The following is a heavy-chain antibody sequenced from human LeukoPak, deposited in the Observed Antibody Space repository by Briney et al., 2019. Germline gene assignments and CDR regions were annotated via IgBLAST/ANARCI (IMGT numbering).Heavy chain of an antibody. Sequence: PGGSLRLSCAASGFTFSSYGMHWVRQAPGKGLEWVAVISYDGSNKYYADSVKGRFTISRDNSKNTLYLQMNSLRAEDTAVYYCAKEGSYCSGGSCYSFYYYYMDVWGKGATVTVSS. V-gene: IGHV3-30*18. CDR2: ISYDGSNK. CDR1: GFTFSSYG. J-gene: IGHJ6*03. D-gene: IGHD2-15*01. CDR3: AKEGSYCSGGSCYSFYYYYMDV.